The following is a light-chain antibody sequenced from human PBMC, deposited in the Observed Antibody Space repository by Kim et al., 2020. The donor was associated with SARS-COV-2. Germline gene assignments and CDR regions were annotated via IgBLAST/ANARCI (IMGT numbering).Light chain of an antibody. J-gene: IGLJ2*01. CDR3: NSRDSNGKVV. CDR1: SLRTYY. CDR2: GKN. V-gene: IGLV3-19*01. Sequence: SSELTQDPAVSVALGQTVRITCQGDSLRTYYATWYQQKPGQAPILVIYGKNTRPSGIPDRFSGSTSGNTASLTITGTQAGDEADYYCNSRDSNGKVVFGG.